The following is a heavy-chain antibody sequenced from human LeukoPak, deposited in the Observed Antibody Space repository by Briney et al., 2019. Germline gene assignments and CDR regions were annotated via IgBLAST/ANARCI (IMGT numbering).Heavy chain of an antibody. CDR2: NNGDGSTT. CDR3: ARAVGATRRDFDY. D-gene: IGHD1-26*01. CDR1: GFSLSGYW. J-gene: IGHJ4*02. V-gene: IGHV3-74*01. Sequence: GGSLRLSCVASGFSLSGYWMYWVRQAPGKGLMYISRNNGDGSTTNYADVVKGRFTMSRDNAKNSLYLQMNSLRAEDTAVYYCARAVGATRRDFDYWGQGTLVTVSS.